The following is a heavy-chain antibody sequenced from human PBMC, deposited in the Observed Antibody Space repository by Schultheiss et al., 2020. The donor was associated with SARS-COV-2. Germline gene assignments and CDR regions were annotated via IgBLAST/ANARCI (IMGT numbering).Heavy chain of an antibody. Sequence: ASVKVSCKASGYTFTSYGISWVRQAPGQGLEWMGWINPNSGGTNYAQKLQGRVTMTTDTSTSTAYMELRSLRSDDTAVYYCARGASIFGARGVWGQGTTVTVSS. CDR2: INPNSGGT. CDR1: GYTFTSYG. CDR3: ARGASIFGARGV. D-gene: IGHD3-3*01. V-gene: IGHV1-18*01. J-gene: IGHJ6*02.